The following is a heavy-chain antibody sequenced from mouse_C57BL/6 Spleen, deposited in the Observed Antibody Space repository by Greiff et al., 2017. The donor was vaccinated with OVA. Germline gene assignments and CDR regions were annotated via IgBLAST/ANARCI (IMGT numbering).Heavy chain of an antibody. D-gene: IGHD2-4*01. J-gene: IGHJ1*03. V-gene: IGHV1-64*01. Sequence: QVQLQQPGAELVKPGASVKLSCKASGYTFTSYWMHWVKQRPGQGLEWIGMIHPNSGSTNYNEKFKSKATLTVDKSSSTAYMQLSSLTSEDSAVYYCARSEDYDLYWYFDVWGTGTTVTVSS. CDR3: ARSEDYDLYWYFDV. CDR1: GYTFTSYW. CDR2: IHPNSGST.